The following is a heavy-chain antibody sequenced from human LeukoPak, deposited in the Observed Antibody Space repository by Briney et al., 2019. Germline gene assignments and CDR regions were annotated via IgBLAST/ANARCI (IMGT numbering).Heavy chain of an antibody. CDR3: ARAVYNWFPSPFDYYMDV. D-gene: IGHD1-1*01. J-gene: IGHJ6*03. CDR2: IYYSGST. CDR1: GGSISSYY. V-gene: IGHV4-59*01. Sequence: SETLSLTCTVSGGSISSYYWSWIRQPPGKGLEWIGYIYYSGSTNYNPSLKSRVTISVDTSKNQFSLKLSSVTAADTAVYYCARAVYNWFPSPFDYYMDVWGKGTTVTVSS.